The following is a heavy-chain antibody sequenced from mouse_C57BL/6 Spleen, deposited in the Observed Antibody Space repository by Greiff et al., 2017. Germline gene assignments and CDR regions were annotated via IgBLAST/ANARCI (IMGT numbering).Heavy chain of an antibody. J-gene: IGHJ4*01. V-gene: IGHV1-26*01. Sequence: EVQLQQSGPELVKPGASVKISCKASGYTFTDYYMNWVKQSHGKSLEWIGDINPHNGGTSYNQKFKGKATLTVDKSSSTAYMERRSLTSEDSAVYYCARKRIRNYAMDYWGQGTSVTVSS. CDR3: ARKRIRNYAMDY. CDR2: INPHNGGT. D-gene: IGHD6-2*01. CDR1: GYTFTDYY.